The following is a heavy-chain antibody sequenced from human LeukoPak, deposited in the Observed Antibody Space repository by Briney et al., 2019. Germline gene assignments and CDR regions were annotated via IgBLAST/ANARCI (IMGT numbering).Heavy chain of an antibody. J-gene: IGHJ5*02. V-gene: IGHV4-59*08. CDR2: IYYSGST. Sequence: SETLSLTCTVSGGSISTYSWSWIRQPPGKGLEWIGYIYYSGSTNYSPSLNSRVTISVDTSKNQFSLKLTSMTAADTAVYYCARGGATGWPLSWFDPWGQGTLVTVSS. CDR1: GGSISTYS. CDR3: ARGGATGWPLSWFDP. D-gene: IGHD1-26*01.